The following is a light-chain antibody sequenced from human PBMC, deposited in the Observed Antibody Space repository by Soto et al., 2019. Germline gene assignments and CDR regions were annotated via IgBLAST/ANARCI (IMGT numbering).Light chain of an antibody. J-gene: IGKJ1*01. CDR3: QQYNNWPGT. CDR2: GAS. CDR1: QSVSSN. V-gene: IGKV3-15*01. Sequence: EIVMTQSPATLSVSPGVSATLSCRASQSVSSNLAWYQQKPGQAPRLLIYGASTRATGIPASFSDSGSGTDFTLTISSLQSEDFAVYYCQQYNNWPGTFGQGTKVEIK.